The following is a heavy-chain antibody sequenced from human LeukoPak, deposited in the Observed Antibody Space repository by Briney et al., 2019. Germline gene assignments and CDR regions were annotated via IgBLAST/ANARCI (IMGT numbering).Heavy chain of an antibody. CDR3: ARDLPLSYGAFDI. V-gene: IGHV3-53*01. CDR2: IYSGGST. D-gene: IGHD1-26*01. Sequence: PGGSLRLSCAASGFTVSSNYMSWVRQAPGKGLEWVSVIYSGGSTYYADSVKGRFTISRDNSKNTLYLQMNSLRAEDTAVYYCARDLPLSYGAFDIWGQGTMVTVSS. J-gene: IGHJ3*02. CDR1: GFTVSSNY.